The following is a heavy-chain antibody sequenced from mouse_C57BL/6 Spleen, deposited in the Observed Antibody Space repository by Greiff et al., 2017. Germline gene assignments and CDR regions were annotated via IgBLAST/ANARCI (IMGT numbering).Heavy chain of an antibody. CDR1: GYTFTDYE. V-gene: IGHV1-15*01. CDR2: IDPETGGT. CDR3: TRRGIDDGPPRAMDY. Sequence: QVQLQQSGAELVRPGASVTLSCKASGYTFTDYEMHWVKQTPVHGLEWIGAIDPETGGTAYNQKFKGKAILTADTSSSTAYMGLRSLTSEDSAVYYSTRRGIDDGPPRAMDYGGQGTSVTVSS. D-gene: IGHD2-3*01. J-gene: IGHJ4*01.